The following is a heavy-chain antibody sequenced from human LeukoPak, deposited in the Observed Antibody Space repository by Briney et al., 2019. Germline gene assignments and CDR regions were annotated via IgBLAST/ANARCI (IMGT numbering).Heavy chain of an antibody. D-gene: IGHD3-16*01. CDR1: GFSFSSYA. J-gene: IGHJ4*02. CDR2: ISGSTHTT. CDR3: AKDREGGYDYVWGSYSFDY. Sequence: PGGSLRLSCAASGFSFSSYAMSWVRQAPGKGLEWVSTISGSTHTTYYADSVKGRFTISRDNSKNTLYLQMNSLRAADTAVYYCAKDREGGYDYVWGSYSFDYWGQGTLVTVSS. V-gene: IGHV3-23*01.